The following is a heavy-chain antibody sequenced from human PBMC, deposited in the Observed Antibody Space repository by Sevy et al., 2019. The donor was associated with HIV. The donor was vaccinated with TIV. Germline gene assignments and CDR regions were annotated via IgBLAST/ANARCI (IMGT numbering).Heavy chain of an antibody. V-gene: IGHV3-7*01. Sequence: GGSLRLSCAASGFTFSKYWMGWVRQAPWKGLEWVANIKQDAGQKYYVDSVNGRFTISRDNAKNSLYLQMNSLRAEDTAVYFCARDDGNYYFHYWGQGTLVTVSS. CDR1: GFTFSKYW. D-gene: IGHD1-7*01. CDR3: ARDDGNYYFHY. J-gene: IGHJ4*02. CDR2: IKQDAGQK.